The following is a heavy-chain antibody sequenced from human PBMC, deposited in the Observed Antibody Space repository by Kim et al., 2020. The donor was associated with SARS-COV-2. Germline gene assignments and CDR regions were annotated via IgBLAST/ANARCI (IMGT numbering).Heavy chain of an antibody. J-gene: IGHJ5*02. D-gene: IGHD6-13*01. V-gene: IGHV3-30*02. Sequence: SVKGRFTISRDNSKNTLYLQMNSLRAEDTAVYYCAKSGRAAGTLGWFDPWGQGTLVTVSS. CDR3: AKSGRAAGTLGWFDP.